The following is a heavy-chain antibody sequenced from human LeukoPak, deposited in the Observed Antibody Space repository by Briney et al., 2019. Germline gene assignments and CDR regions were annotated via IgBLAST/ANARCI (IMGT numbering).Heavy chain of an antibody. CDR3: ARQNDFRLDY. D-gene: IGHD3-3*01. V-gene: IGHV5-51*01. J-gene: IGHJ4*02. CDR2: IYPGDSDT. Sequence: GESLKISCKGSGYTFSSYWIGWVRQMPGKGLEWMGIIYPGDSDTRYSPSLQGQVTISVDTSIGTAYLQWSSLKASDTAIYYCARQNDFRLDYWGRGTLVTVSS. CDR1: GYTFSSYW.